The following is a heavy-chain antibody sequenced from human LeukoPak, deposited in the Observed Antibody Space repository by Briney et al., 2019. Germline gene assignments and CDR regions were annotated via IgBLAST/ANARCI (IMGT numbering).Heavy chain of an antibody. D-gene: IGHD4-17*01. V-gene: IGHV3-21*01. CDR1: GFTFSTYN. J-gene: IGHJ6*03. Sequence: GGSLRLSCAASGFTFSTYNMNWVRQAPGKGLEWVSSITSSSSYIYYADSVKGRFTISRDNAKNSLYLQMNSLRAEDTAVYYCARKSYGDYAYYYYYMDVWGKGTTVTVSS. CDR3: ARKSYGDYAYYYYYMDV. CDR2: ITSSSSYI.